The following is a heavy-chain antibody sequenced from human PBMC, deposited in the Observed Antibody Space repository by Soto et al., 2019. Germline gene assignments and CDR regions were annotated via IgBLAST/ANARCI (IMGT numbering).Heavy chain of an antibody. V-gene: IGHV3-23*01. D-gene: IGHD2-2*01. J-gene: IGHJ3*02. Sequence: GGSLRLSCGASGFTFSSYAMSWVRQAPGKGLEWVSAISGSGGSTYYADSVKGRFTISRDNSKNTLYLQMNSLRAEDTAVYYCAKVVLVPAAQDDAFDIWGQGTMVTVSS. CDR3: AKVVLVPAAQDDAFDI. CDR1: GFTFSSYA. CDR2: ISGSGGST.